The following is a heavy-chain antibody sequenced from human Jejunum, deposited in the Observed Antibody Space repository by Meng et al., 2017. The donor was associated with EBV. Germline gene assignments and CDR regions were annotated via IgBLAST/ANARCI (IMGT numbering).Heavy chain of an antibody. Sequence: QGQWGDGGGGVVQPGRSLRLSCAAFGFSFSSYTMYWVRQAPGKGPEWVALIFYDGSSTSYGDSVKGRFTISRDNSKNTVSLQMNGLRAEDTAMYYCVRGPDVWGQGTMVTVSS. CDR1: GFSFSSYT. V-gene: IGHV3-30-3*01. CDR3: VRGPDV. J-gene: IGHJ3*01. CDR2: IFYDGSST.